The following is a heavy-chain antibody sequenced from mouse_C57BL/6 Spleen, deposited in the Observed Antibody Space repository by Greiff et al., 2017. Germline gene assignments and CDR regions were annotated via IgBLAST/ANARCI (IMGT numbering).Heavy chain of an antibody. J-gene: IGHJ1*03. D-gene: IGHD2-9*01. CDR3: ARAYYGSWYFDV. Sequence: VQLQQSGPGLVQPSQSLSITCTVSGFSLTSYGVHWVRQSPGKGLEWLGVIWSGGSTDYNAAFISRLSISKDNSKSQVFFKMNSLQADDTAIYYCARAYYGSWYFDVWGTGTTVTVSS. CDR2: IWSGGST. CDR1: GFSLTSYG. V-gene: IGHV2-2*01.